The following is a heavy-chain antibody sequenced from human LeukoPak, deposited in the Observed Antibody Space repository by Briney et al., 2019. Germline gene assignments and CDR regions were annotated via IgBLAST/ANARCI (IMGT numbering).Heavy chain of an antibody. D-gene: IGHD5-24*01. V-gene: IGHV4-59*01. CDR1: GGSISSYY. Sequence: SETLSLTCTVSGGSISSYYWSWIRQPPGKGLEWIGYIYYSGSTNYNPSLKSRVTIPVDTSKNQFSLKLSSVTAADTAVYYCARDYRDGDDQHKPIDIWGQGTMVTVSS. CDR2: IYYSGST. CDR3: ARDYRDGDDQHKPIDI. J-gene: IGHJ3*02.